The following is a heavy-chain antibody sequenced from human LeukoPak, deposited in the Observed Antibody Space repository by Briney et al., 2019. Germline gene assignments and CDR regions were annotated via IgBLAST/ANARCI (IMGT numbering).Heavy chain of an antibody. V-gene: IGHV3-30*03. CDR1: GFTFSSYG. J-gene: IGHJ4*02. CDR2: ISYDGSNK. D-gene: IGHD5-12*01. CDR3: ARGAASGYDYGYYFDY. Sequence: GGSLRLSYAASGFTFSSYGMHWVRQALGKGLEWVAVISYDGSNKYYADSVKGRFTISRDNSKNTLYLQMNSLRAEDTAVYYCARGAASGYDYGYYFDYWGQGTLVTVSS.